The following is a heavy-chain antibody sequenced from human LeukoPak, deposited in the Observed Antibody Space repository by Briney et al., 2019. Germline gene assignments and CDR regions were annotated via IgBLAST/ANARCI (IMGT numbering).Heavy chain of an antibody. J-gene: IGHJ5*02. CDR1: GYTFTSYD. Sequence: ASVKVSCKASGYTFTSYDINWVRQATGQGLEWMGWMNPNSGNTGYAQKFQGRVTMTRNTPISTAYMELSSLRSEDTAVYYCAGAGANGGNSGYGFDPWGQGTLVTVSS. CDR3: AGAGANGGNSGYGFDP. V-gene: IGHV1-8*01. CDR2: MNPNSGNT. D-gene: IGHD4-23*01.